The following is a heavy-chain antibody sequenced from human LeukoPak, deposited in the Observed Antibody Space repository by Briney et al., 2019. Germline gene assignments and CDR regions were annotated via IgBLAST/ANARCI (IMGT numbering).Heavy chain of an antibody. Sequence: ASVKVSCKASGGTFSSYAISWVRQAPGQGLEWMGGIIPIFGTANYAQKFQGRVTITADESTSTAYMELSSLRSEDTAVYYCAVGYCSSTSCYSVYWGQGTLVTVSS. CDR3: AVGYCSSTSCYSVY. CDR2: IIPIFGTA. CDR1: GGTFSSYA. D-gene: IGHD2-2*02. V-gene: IGHV1-69*01. J-gene: IGHJ4*02.